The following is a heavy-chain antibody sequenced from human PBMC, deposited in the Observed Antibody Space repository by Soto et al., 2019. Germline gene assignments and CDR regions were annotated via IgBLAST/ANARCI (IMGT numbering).Heavy chain of an antibody. Sequence: PSETLSLTCAVYGGSFSGYYWTWIRQPPGTGLEWIGEINHSGSTYYNPSLKSRVTISVDRSKNQSSLKLSSVTAADTAVYYCARGQVVAAQHWGQGTLVTVSS. CDR2: INHSGST. D-gene: IGHD2-15*01. V-gene: IGHV4-34*01. J-gene: IGHJ4*02. CDR1: GGSFSGYY. CDR3: ARGQVVAAQH.